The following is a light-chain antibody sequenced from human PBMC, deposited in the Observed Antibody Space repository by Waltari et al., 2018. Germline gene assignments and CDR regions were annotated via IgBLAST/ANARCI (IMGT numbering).Light chain of an antibody. J-gene: IGKJ5*01. CDR3: QQYNNWPPIT. CDR1: QSVSSN. V-gene: IGKV3-15*01. Sequence: EIVMTQSPATLSVSPGERATLSCRTSQSVSSNLAWYQQKPGQAHRLLIYGASTRATGIPARFSGSWSGTEFTLTISSLQSEDFAVYYCQQYNNWPPITFGQGTRLEIK. CDR2: GAS.